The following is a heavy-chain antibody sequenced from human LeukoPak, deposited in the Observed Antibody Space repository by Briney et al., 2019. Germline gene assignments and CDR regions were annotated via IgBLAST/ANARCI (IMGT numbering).Heavy chain of an antibody. J-gene: IGHJ3*02. V-gene: IGHV3-74*01. CDR2: INSYGSST. Sequence: QPGGSLRLSCAVSGFTFYRFCMLWVPQAPGEGLAWVSGINSYGSSTIYAVSVKGRFTIYRDNAKNTLYLQMSSLRVEDTAVYYCAKDHVSGTVPDAFDIWGQGTMVTVSA. CDR3: AKDHVSGTVPDAFDI. D-gene: IGHD1-1*01. CDR1: GFTFYRFC.